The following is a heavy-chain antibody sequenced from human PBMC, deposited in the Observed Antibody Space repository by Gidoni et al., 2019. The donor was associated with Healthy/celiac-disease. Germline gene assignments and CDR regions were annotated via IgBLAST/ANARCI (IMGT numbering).Heavy chain of an antibody. J-gene: IGHJ4*02. CDR2: IYPGDSDT. V-gene: IGHV5-51*01. CDR3: ARHPKGIAARPFWIDY. CDR1: GYSFTSYW. D-gene: IGHD6-6*01. Sequence: EVQLVQSGAEVKKPGESLKISCKGSGYSFTSYWRGWVRQMPGNGLEWMGLIYPGDSDTRYSPSFQGQVTISADKSISTAYLQWSSLKASDTAMYYCARHPKGIAARPFWIDYWGQGTLVTVSS.